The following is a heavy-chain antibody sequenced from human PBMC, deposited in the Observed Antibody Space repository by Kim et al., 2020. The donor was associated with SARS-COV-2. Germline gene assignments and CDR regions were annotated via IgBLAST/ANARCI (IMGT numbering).Heavy chain of an antibody. V-gene: IGHV3-23*05. CDR3: AREPFGSGNDY. Sequence: GGSLRRSCVASGFNFRTYAMSWVRQAPGGGLECVSTSSNSGEITYADSVKGRFTISRDDSTYTLYLQMSSLRVDDTAIYYCAREPFGSGNDYWGQGTPVTVSP. CDR1: GFNFRTYA. D-gene: IGHD3-10*01. J-gene: IGHJ4*02. CDR2: SSNSGEIT.